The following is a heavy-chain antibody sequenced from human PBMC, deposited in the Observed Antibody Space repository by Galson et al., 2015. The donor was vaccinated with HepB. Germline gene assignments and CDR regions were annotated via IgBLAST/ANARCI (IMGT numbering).Heavy chain of an antibody. V-gene: IGHV3-23*01. CDR2: ITPSGDNT. Sequence: SLRLSCAASGFTFSSYTMNWVRQTPGKGLQWLSYITPSGDNTYSADSVKGRFTISRDNSKNTLFLQKTGLTADDTAIYYCARVHPEYTSGWYRQALYYFDSWGQGTLVAVSS. CDR3: ARVHPEYTSGWYRQALYYFDS. J-gene: IGHJ4*02. D-gene: IGHD6-19*01. CDR1: GFTFSSYT.